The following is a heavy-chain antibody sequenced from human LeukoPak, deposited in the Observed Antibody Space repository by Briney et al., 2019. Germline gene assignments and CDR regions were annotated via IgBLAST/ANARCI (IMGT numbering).Heavy chain of an antibody. CDR3: ASPYCSSTSCYDR. CDR2: IIPILGIA. CDR1: GGTFSSYT. D-gene: IGHD2-2*01. Sequence: SVKVSCKASGGTFSSYTISWVRQAPGQGLEWMGRIIPILGIANYAQKFQGRVTITADKSTSTAYMELSSLRSEDTAVYYCASPYCSSTSCYDRWGQGTPVTVSS. V-gene: IGHV1-69*02. J-gene: IGHJ4*02.